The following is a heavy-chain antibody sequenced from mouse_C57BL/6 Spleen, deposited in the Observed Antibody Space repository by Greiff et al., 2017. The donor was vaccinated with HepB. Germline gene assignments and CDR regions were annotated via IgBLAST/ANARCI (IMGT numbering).Heavy chain of an antibody. J-gene: IGHJ2*01. CDR3: ARGITTVVAKYYFDY. CDR1: GYAFSSSW. Sequence: VQLQQSGPELVKPGASVKISCKASGYAFSSSWMNWVKQRSGKGLEWIGRIYPGDGDTNYNGKFKGKATLTADKSSSTAYMQLSSLTSEDSAVYFCARGITTVVAKYYFDYWGQGTTLTVSS. V-gene: IGHV1-82*01. D-gene: IGHD1-1*01. CDR2: IYPGDGDT.